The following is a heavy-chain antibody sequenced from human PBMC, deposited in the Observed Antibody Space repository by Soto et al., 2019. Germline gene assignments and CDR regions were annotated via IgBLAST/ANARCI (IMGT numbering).Heavy chain of an antibody. D-gene: IGHD6-19*01. CDR3: ARVLRKIAVAGVDY. V-gene: IGHV3-33*01. Sequence: QVQLVESGGGVVQPGRSLRLPCAASGFTFSSYGMHWVRQAPGKGLEWVAVIWYDGSNKYYADSVKGRFTISRDNSKNTLYLQMNSLRAEDTAVYYCARVLRKIAVAGVDYWGQGTLVTVSS. CDR1: GFTFSSYG. J-gene: IGHJ4*02. CDR2: IWYDGSNK.